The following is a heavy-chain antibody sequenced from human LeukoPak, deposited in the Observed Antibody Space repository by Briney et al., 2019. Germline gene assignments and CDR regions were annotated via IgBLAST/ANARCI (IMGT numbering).Heavy chain of an antibody. CDR1: GFTFSSYA. CDR2: ISGSGGST. V-gene: IGHV3-23*01. J-gene: IGHJ3*02. CDR3: AKGGDIVVVPAAMQSGAFGI. Sequence: GGSLRLSCAASGFTFSSYAMSWVRQAPGKGLEWVSAISGSGGSTYYADSVKGRFTISRDNSKNTLYLQMNSLRAEDTAVYYCAKGGDIVVVPAAMQSGAFGIWGQGTMVTVSS. D-gene: IGHD2-2*01.